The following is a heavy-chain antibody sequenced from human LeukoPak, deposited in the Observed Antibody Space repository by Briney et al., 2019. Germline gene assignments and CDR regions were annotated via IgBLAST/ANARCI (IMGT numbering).Heavy chain of an antibody. J-gene: IGHJ4*02. CDR3: ARHSCTGNSCHFDY. Sequence: ASVKVSCKASGYTFIDYYMHWVHQAPGHGLEWMGIINPRGRSTTYAQKLQGRVTMTRDTSTSTVYMELSSLRSEDTALYYCARHSCTGNSCHFDYWGQGTLVTVSS. D-gene: IGHD2-8*02. CDR2: INPRGRST. V-gene: IGHV1-46*04. CDR1: GYTFIDYY.